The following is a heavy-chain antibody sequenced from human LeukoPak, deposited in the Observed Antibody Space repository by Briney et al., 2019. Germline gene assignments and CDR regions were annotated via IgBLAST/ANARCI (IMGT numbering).Heavy chain of an antibody. CDR1: GFIFGNHA. J-gene: IGHJ4*02. D-gene: IGHD6-13*01. CDR3: ARGFGRSWYSGEY. Sequence: GGSLRLSCGASGFIFGNHAMHWVRQAPGKGLEWVAFIQYDGTNKDYADPVKGRFTISRDNSKNTLNLQMNNLRAEDTAVYYCARGFGRSWYSGEYWGQGTLVTVSS. CDR2: IQYDGTNK. V-gene: IGHV3-30*02.